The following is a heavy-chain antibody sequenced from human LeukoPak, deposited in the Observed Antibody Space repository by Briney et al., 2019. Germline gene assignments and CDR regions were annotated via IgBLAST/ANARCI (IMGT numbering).Heavy chain of an antibody. Sequence: GGSLRLSCVASGFNFSSNWMHWVRQTPGKGLMWVSRINSGGSGTSYADSVEGRFTISRDNAKNTLYLQMNNLRAEDTAMYYCASSLGPLTEYWGQGTLVTVSS. CDR1: GFNFSSNW. V-gene: IGHV3-74*01. CDR2: INSGGSGT. CDR3: ASSLGPLTEY. D-gene: IGHD7-27*01. J-gene: IGHJ4*01.